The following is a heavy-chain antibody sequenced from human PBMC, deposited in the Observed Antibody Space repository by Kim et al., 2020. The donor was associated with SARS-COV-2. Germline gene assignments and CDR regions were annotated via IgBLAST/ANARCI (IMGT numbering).Heavy chain of an antibody. CDR3: ARQPTARENDAFDI. V-gene: IGHV5-51*01. Sequence: SPSFQGQVTISADKSISTAYLQWSSLKASDTAMYYCARQPTARENDAFDIWGQGTMVTVSS. D-gene: IGHD1-26*01. J-gene: IGHJ3*02.